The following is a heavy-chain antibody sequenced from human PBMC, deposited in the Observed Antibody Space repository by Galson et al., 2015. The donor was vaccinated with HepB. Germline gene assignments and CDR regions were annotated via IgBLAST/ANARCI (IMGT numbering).Heavy chain of an antibody. CDR1: GGTFSSYT. CDR3: AGGGWYGDQNWFDP. V-gene: IGHV1-69*02. J-gene: IGHJ5*02. CDR2: FIPILGLA. Sequence: SVKVSCKASGGTFSSYTISWVRQAPGQGLEWMGRFIPILGLANYAQKFQGRVTITADKSTSTAYMELSSLRSEDTAVYYCAGGGWYGDQNWFDPWGQGTLVTVSS. D-gene: IGHD6-19*01.